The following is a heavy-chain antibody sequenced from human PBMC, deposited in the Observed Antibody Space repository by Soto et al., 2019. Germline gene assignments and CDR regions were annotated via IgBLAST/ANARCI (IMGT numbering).Heavy chain of an antibody. CDR2: TYYRGST. Sequence: PSETLSLTCSFSCVSIISYFWSWIRQPPGRGLEWIGYTYYRGSTNYSPSLKSRVAISLDTSENQFSLKVNSVTAADTAVYYCARIGGYHGPLDYWGQGTPVTVSS. J-gene: IGHJ4*02. CDR3: ARIGGYHGPLDY. D-gene: IGHD3-16*02. V-gene: IGHV4-59*01. CDR1: CVSIISYF.